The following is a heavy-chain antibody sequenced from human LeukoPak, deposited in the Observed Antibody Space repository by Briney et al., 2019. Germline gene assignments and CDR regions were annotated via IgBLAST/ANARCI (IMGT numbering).Heavy chain of an antibody. V-gene: IGHV5-51*01. CDR3: ARSQGLYGAADY. J-gene: IGHJ4*02. CDR2: VYPGDSDT. D-gene: IGHD2-2*02. Sequence: GESLKISCKASGYTFSDYCIGWVRQMPGQGLEWMGNVYPGDSDTRYSPSFQGHVTISADKSINTAYLQWSGLQASDNAIYFCARSQGLYGAADYWGQGTLVTVSS. CDR1: GYTFSDYC.